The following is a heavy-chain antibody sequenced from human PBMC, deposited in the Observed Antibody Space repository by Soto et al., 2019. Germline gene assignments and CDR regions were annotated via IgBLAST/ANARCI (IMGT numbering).Heavy chain of an antibody. D-gene: IGHD1-1*01. CDR2: INPNSGGT. CDR1: GYTFSDYY. J-gene: IGHJ4*02. CDR3: AKEPATAKPEGVDF. V-gene: IGHV1-2*02. Sequence: ASVKVSCKACGYTFSDYYIHGVRQAPGQGLEWMGWINPNSGGTKYAPKFQGGVTMTRDTSITTAYMELSRLRSGDTAVYYCAKEPATAKPEGVDFWGQGTLVTVSS.